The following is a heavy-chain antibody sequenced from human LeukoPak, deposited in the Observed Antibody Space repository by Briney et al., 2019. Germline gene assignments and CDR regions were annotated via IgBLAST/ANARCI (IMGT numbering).Heavy chain of an antibody. CDR2: ISAYNGNT. CDR3: ARGGRINYYSLGINDAFDI. V-gene: IGHV1-18*01. CDR1: GYTFTSYG. Sequence: GASVKVSCKASGYTFTSYGISWVRQAPGQGLEWMGWISAYNGNTNYAQKLQGRVTMTTDTSTSTAYMELRSLRSDDTAVYYCARGGRINYYSLGINDAFDIWGQGTMVTVSS. D-gene: IGHD2-21*01. J-gene: IGHJ3*02.